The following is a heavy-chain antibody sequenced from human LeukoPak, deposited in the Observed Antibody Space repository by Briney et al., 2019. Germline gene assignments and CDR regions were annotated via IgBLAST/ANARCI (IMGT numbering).Heavy chain of an antibody. CDR1: GLTFSSYD. CDR2: IGTAGDR. Sequence: GGSLRLSCAASGLTFSSYDMHWVRQATVKGLEWVSPIGTAGDRYYPDSVKGRFTISRENAKNSLYLQMNSLRAEDTAVYYCARGRQGGYFDYWGQGTLVTVSS. CDR3: ARGRQGGYFDY. J-gene: IGHJ4*02. V-gene: IGHV3-13*01. D-gene: IGHD3-16*01.